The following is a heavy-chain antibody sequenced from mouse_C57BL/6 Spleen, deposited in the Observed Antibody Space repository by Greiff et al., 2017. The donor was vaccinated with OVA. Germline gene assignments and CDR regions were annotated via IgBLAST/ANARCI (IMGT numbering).Heavy chain of an antibody. CDR1: VYPFTSSW. CDR3: AKGYFDV. CDR2: INPSNGGT. Sequence: QFPLQQPVSALFTPVASVPLSFTSSVYPFTSSWMHCFQPSPFPFLYLIGNINPSNGGTNYNEKFKSKATLTVDKSSSTAYMQLSSLTSEDSAVYYCAKGYFDVWGTGTTVTVSS. J-gene: IGHJ1*03. V-gene: IGHV1-53*01.